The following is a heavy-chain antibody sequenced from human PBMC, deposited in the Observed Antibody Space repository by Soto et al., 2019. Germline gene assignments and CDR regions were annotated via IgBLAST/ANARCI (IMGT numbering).Heavy chain of an antibody. V-gene: IGHV5-51*01. D-gene: IGHD5-18*01. CDR1: GYGFTSYW. Sequence: GESLKISCKGSGYGFTSYWIGWVRQMPGKGLEWMGIIYPGDSDTRYSPSFQGQVTISADKSISTAYLQWSSLKASDTAMYYCARGIQLSLFGYYGMDVWGQGTTVTVSS. CDR3: ARGIQLSLFGYYGMDV. CDR2: IYPGDSDT. J-gene: IGHJ6*02.